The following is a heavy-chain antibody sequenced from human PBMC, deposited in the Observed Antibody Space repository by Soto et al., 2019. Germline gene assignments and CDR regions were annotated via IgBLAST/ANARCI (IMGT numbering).Heavy chain of an antibody. CDR1: GFTFSSYG. CDR2: IWYDGSNK. J-gene: IGHJ6*02. V-gene: IGHV3-33*01. Sequence: GGSLRLSCAASGFTFSSYGMHWVRQAPGKGLEWVAVIWYDGSNKYYADSVKGRFTISRDNSKNTLYLQMNSLRAEDTAVYYCARDILAARLYYYYGMDVWGQGTTVTVSS. CDR3: ARDILAARLYYYYGMDV. D-gene: IGHD6-6*01.